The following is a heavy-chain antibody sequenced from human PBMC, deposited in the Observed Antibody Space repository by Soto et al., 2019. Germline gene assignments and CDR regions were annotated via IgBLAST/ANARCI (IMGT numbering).Heavy chain of an antibody. CDR3: ETDFLGY. CDR1: GLTFSSHW. CDR2: IKEDGSQK. D-gene: IGHD2-21*01. Sequence: EVQLVESGGGLVQPGGSLRLSCAASGLTFSSHWMSWVRQAPGKGLEWVANIKEDGSQKYYVDSVKGRFTISRDNTRNSLYLQMNSLRAEDTAVYYCETDFLGYWGQGTLVSVSS. V-gene: IGHV3-7*01. J-gene: IGHJ4*02.